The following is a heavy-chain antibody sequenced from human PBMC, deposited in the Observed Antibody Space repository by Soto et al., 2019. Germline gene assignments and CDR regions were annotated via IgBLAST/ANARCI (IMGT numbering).Heavy chain of an antibody. J-gene: IGHJ3*01. V-gene: IGHV3-23*01. CDR1: GFIFASYA. CDR2: ISGSAGTT. CDR3: AKNGPAYAVAFDS. Sequence: EVQLSQSGGGWVQPGGSLRLSCSASGFIFASYAMSWVRQAPGKGLEWVSVISGSAGTTDYAGSVTGRFTISRDNSKNTLYLHMNSLKGEDTAVYYCAKNGPAYAVAFDSWGQGTMVTVSS. D-gene: IGHD2-8*01.